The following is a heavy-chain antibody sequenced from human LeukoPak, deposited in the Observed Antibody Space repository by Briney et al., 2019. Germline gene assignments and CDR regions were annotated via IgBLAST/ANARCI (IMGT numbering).Heavy chain of an antibody. CDR2: ISWNSGSI. V-gene: IGHV3-9*01. Sequence: PGRSLRLSCAASGFTFDDYAMPWVRQAPGKGLEWVSGISWNSGSIGYADSVKGRFTISRDNAKNSLYLQMNSLRAEDTALYYCAKDRRFGELYLDYWGQGTLVTVSS. CDR1: GFTFDDYA. CDR3: AKDRRFGELYLDY. D-gene: IGHD3-10*01. J-gene: IGHJ4*02.